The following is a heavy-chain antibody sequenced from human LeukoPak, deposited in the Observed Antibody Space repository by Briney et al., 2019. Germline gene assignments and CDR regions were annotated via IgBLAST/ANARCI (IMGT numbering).Heavy chain of an antibody. Sequence: SETLSLTCTVSGGSISSYYWSWIRQPPGKGLEWIGYIYYSGSTNYNPSLKSRVTISVDTSKNQFSLKLSSVTAADTAVYYCARASVGATDFLDYWGQGTLVTVSS. J-gene: IGHJ4*02. CDR1: GGSISSYY. CDR2: IYYSGST. CDR3: ARASVGATDFLDY. D-gene: IGHD1-26*01. V-gene: IGHV4-59*01.